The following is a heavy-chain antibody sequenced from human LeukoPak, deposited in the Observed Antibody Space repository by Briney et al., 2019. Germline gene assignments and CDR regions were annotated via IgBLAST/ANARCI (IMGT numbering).Heavy chain of an antibody. CDR1: GFTFSSYS. CDR3: ARDRITIFGVVKLPVGFDP. J-gene: IGHJ5*02. V-gene: IGHV3-48*01. D-gene: IGHD3-3*01. CDR2: ISSSSSTI. Sequence: GGSLRLSCAASGFTFSSYSMNWVRQAPGKGLEWVSYISSSSSTIYYADSVKGRFTISRDNAKNSLYLQMNSLRAEDTAVYYCARDRITIFGVVKLPVGFDPWGQGTLVTVSS.